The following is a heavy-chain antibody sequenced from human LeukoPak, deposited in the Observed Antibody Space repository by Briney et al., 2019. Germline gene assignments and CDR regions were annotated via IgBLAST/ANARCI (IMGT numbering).Heavy chain of an antibody. J-gene: IGHJ6*02. CDR3: AGADDPSGDYDYYYYGMDV. V-gene: IGHV3-48*03. CDR1: GFTFSSYE. Sequence: PGGSLTLSCAASGFTFSSYEMNWVRQAPGKGLEWVSYISSSGSTIYYADSVKGRFTISRDNAKNSLYLQMNSLRAEDTAVYYCAGADDPSGDYDYYYYGMDVWGQGTTVTVSS. CDR2: ISSSGSTI. D-gene: IGHD4-17*01.